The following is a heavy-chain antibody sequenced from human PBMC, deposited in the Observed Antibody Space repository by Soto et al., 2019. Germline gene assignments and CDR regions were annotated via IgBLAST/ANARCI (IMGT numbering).Heavy chain of an antibody. D-gene: IGHD3-3*01. CDR1: GGTFSSYA. CDR2: IIPIFGTA. Sequence: SVKVSCKASGGTFSSYAISWVRQAPGQGLEWMGGIIPIFGTANYAQKFQGRVTITADESTSTAYMELSSLRSEDTAVYYCARDEERHDYYYYYYGMDVWGQGTTVTVSS. J-gene: IGHJ6*02. V-gene: IGHV1-69*13. CDR3: ARDEERHDYYYYYYGMDV.